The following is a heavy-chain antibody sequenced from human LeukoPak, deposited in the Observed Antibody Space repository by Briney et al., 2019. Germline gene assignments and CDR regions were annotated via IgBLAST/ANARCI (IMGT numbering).Heavy chain of an antibody. D-gene: IGHD5-18*01. CDR3: ARGDTAITRHLDY. Sequence: PGGSLRLSCEASGFTFSSYSMGWVRQAPGRGLQWVSILSGNLVSTYYADSVKGRFTISRDNSKNTLYLQLTNLRAEDTAMYYCARGDTAITRHLDYWGQGTLVTVSS. J-gene: IGHJ4*02. CDR1: GFTFSSYS. V-gene: IGHV3-23*01. CDR2: LSGNLVST.